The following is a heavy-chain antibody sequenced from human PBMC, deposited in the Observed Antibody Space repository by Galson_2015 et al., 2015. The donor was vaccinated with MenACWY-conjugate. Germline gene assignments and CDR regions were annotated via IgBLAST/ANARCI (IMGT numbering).Heavy chain of an antibody. CDR2: ISSNGDST. CDR1: GFTFSSYA. J-gene: IGHJ3*02. CDR3: VKVGYCSSTNCYHAFDI. D-gene: IGHD2-2*01. Sequence: SLRLSCAASGFTFSSYAIHWVRQAPGKGLEYVSAISSNGDSTYYADSVKGRFTISRDNSKNTLYLQMSSLRPEDTAVYYCVKVGYCSSTNCYHAFDIWGQGTKATVSS. V-gene: IGHV3-64D*06.